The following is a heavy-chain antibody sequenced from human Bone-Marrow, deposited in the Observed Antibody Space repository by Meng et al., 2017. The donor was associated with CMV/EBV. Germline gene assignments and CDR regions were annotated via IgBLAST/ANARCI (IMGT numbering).Heavy chain of an antibody. Sequence: SETLSRTCTVSGGSISSYYWSWIRQPPGKGLEWIGYIYYSGSTNYNPSLKSRVTISVDTSKDQFSLKLSSVTAADTAMYYCARDCSSTSCYTPRYGMDVWGQGTTVTVSS. CDR1: GGSISSYY. D-gene: IGHD2-2*02. CDR3: ARDCSSTSCYTPRYGMDV. V-gene: IGHV4-59*01. CDR2: IYYSGST. J-gene: IGHJ6*02.